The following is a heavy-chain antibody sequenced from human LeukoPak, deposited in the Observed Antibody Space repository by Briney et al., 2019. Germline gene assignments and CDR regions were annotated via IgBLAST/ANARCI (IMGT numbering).Heavy chain of an antibody. CDR2: ISGHASST. V-gene: IGHV3-74*01. D-gene: IGHD3-22*01. CDR1: GFTFSNYW. Sequence: GGSLRLSCAVSGFTFSNYWMHWVRQASGKGLVWVSRISGHASSTRYADSVKGRFTISRDNAKNTLYLQMDSLSAEDTAVYYCARGISYYERSGNHGYFDYWGQGTLVPVSS. J-gene: IGHJ4*02. CDR3: ARGISYYERSGNHGYFDY.